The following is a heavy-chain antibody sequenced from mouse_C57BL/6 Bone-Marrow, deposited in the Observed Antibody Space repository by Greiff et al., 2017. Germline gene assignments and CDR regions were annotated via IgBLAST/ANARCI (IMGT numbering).Heavy chain of an antibody. CDR3: ARSTVETAQATYYAMDY. CDR1: GYAFSSYW. CDR2: IYPGDGDT. D-gene: IGHD3-2*02. Sequence: QVQLKESGAELVKPGASVKISCKASGYAFSSYWMNWVKQRPGKGLEWIGQIYPGDGDTNYNGKFKGKATLTADKSSSTAYMQLSSLTSEDSAVYFWARSTVETAQATYYAMDYWGQGTSVTVSS. J-gene: IGHJ4*01. V-gene: IGHV1-80*01.